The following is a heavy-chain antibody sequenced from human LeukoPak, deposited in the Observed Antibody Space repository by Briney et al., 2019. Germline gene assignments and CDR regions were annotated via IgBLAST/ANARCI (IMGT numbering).Heavy chain of an antibody. CDR2: IKKDASEK. D-gene: IGHD3-10*01. V-gene: IGHV3-7*01. Sequence: GGSLRLSCAASRFTFTGYWMSWVRQAPGKGLEWVANIKKDASEKYYVDSVKGRFTISRDNARNSLYLQMNSLRVEDTAVYYCARDAISGGGHDYWGQGTLVTVSS. CDR3: ARDAISGGGHDY. J-gene: IGHJ4*02. CDR1: RFTFTGYW.